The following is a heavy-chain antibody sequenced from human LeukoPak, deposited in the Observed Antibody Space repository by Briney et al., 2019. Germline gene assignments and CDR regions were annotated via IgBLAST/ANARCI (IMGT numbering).Heavy chain of an antibody. CDR3: ARAYYYGSFLPLDY. V-gene: IGHV1-69*13. CDR1: GGTFSSYA. CDR2: IIPIFGTA. Sequence: SVKVSCKASGGTFSSYAISWVRQAPGQGLEWMGGIIPIFGTANYAQKFQGRVTITADESTSTAYMELSSLGSEDTAVYYCARAYYYGSFLPLDYWGQGTLVTVSS. J-gene: IGHJ4*02. D-gene: IGHD3-10*01.